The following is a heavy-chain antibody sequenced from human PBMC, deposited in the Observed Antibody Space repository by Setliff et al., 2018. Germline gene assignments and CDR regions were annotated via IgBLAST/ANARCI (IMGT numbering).Heavy chain of an antibody. CDR2: IKSTTDGATI. J-gene: IGHJ4*02. Sequence: GSLRLSCAASGFTVANAYMTWVRQAPGKGLEWVGRIKSTTDGATIHYGAPVNGRFTISGDDSKNTLYLHMNSLKTEDTAVYYCNSRITVLRGVTVLWGQGTLVTVSS. CDR3: NSRITVLRGVTVL. V-gene: IGHV3-15*01. CDR1: GFTVANAY. D-gene: IGHD3-10*01.